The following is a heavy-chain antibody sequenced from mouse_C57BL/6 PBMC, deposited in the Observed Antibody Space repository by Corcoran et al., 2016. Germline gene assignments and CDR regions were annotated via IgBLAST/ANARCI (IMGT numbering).Heavy chain of an antibody. J-gene: IGHJ4*01. D-gene: IGHD2-1*01. Sequence: QIQLVQSGPELKKPGETVKISCKASGYTFTTYGMSWVKQAPGKGLKWMGWINTYSGVPTYADDFKGRFAFSLETSASTAYLQINNLKNEDTATYFCARGGNYDYWGQGTSVTVSS. CDR1: GYTFTTYG. V-gene: IGHV9-3*01. CDR2: INTYSGVP. CDR3: ARGGNYDY.